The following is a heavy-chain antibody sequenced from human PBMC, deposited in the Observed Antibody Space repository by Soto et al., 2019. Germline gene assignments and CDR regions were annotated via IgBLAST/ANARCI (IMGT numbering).Heavy chain of an antibody. J-gene: IGHJ5*02. CDR3: ARDPEGPNWFDP. CDR2: IYSGGST. V-gene: IGHV3-66*01. CDR1: GFTVSSNY. Sequence: GGSLRLSCAASGFTVSSNYMSWVRQAPGKGLEWVSVIYSGGSTYYADSVKGRFTISRDNSKNTLYLQMNSLRAEDTAVYYCARDPEGPNWFDPWGQGTLVTVSS.